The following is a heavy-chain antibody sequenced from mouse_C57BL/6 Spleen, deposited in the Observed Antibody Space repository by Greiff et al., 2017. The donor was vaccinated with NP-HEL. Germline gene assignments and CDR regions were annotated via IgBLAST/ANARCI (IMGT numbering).Heavy chain of an antibody. D-gene: IGHD1-1*01. CDR1: GYTFTDYY. Sequence: VQLQQSGPELVKPGASVKISCKASGYTFTDYYMNWVKQSHGKSLEWIGDINPNNGGTSYNQKFKGKATLTVDKSSSTAYMELRSLTSEDSAVYYCARAPIRFAYWGQGTLVTVSA. J-gene: IGHJ3*01. CDR3: ARAPIRFAY. CDR2: INPNNGGT. V-gene: IGHV1-26*01.